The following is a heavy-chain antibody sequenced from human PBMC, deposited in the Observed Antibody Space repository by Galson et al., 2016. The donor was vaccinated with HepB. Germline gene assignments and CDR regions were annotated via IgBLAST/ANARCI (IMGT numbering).Heavy chain of an antibody. CDR1: GFTFSNSA. CDR2: ISYDGSNK. V-gene: IGHV3-30*04. CDR3: ARGRAGPVDY. J-gene: IGHJ4*02. Sequence: SLRLSCAASGFTFSNSAMHWVRQAPGRGLEWVAIISYDGSNKYYADSVKGRFTISRDNSKNTLYLQMNSLRAEDTAVYYRARGRAGPVDYWGQGTLVTVSS. D-gene: IGHD3-10*01.